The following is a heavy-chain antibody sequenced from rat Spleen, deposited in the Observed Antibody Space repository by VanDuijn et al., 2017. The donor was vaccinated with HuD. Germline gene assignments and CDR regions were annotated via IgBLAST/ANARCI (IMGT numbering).Heavy chain of an antibody. CDR3: TRHDNMGTANWFAY. J-gene: IGHJ3*01. CDR2: ISYDGWTT. CDR1: GFTFSHYD. Sequence: EVQLVESGGGLVQPGRSMKLSCAASGFTFSHYDMAWVRQAPKKGLEWVATISYDGWTTNHRDSVKGRFTISRDNAKSTLDLQMDSLRSEDTATYYCTRHDNMGTANWFAYWGQGTLVTVSS. V-gene: IGHV5-7*01. D-gene: IGHD1-5*01.